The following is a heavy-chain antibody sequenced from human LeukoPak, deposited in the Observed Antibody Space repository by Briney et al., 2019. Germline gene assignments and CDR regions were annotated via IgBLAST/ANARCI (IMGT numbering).Heavy chain of an antibody. V-gene: IGHV4-34*01. CDR1: GGSFIGYD. Sequence: SETLSLTCAVYGGSFIGYDWTWIRQPPGKGLEWIGEINHSGGTNYNPSLKSRVTVSVDTSKNQFSLKLSSVTAAGTAVYYCARGGWFDPWGQGTLVTVSS. J-gene: IGHJ5*02. CDR2: INHSGGT. CDR3: ARGGWFDP.